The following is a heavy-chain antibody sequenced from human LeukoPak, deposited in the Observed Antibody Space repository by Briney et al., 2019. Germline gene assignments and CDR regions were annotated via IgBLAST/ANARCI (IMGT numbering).Heavy chain of an antibody. Sequence: PSETLSLTCTVSGGSISSGGYYWSWIRQHPGRGLEWIGYIYYSGSTYYNPSLKSRVTISVDTSKNQFSLKLSSVTDADTAVYYCGRSGEYYDLWSGSDAFDIWGQGTMVTVSS. CDR1: GGSISSGGYY. CDR2: IYYSGST. J-gene: IGHJ3*02. D-gene: IGHD3-3*01. CDR3: GRSGEYYDLWSGSDAFDI. V-gene: IGHV4-31*03.